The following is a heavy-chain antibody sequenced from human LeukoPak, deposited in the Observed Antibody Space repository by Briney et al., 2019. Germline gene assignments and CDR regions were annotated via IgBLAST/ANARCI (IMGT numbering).Heavy chain of an antibody. CDR1: GGSISSNNW. CDR2: IYHSGSP. CDR3: ARVNINNWHSCDY. V-gene: IGHV4-4*02. D-gene: IGHD1-1*01. Sequence: SETLSLTCAVSGGSISSNNWWGWVRQPPGKGLEWIGEIYHSGSPNYNPSLKSRVTISVDKSRNHFSLNLSSVTAADTAVYYCARVNINNWHSCDYWGQGTLVTASS. J-gene: IGHJ4*02.